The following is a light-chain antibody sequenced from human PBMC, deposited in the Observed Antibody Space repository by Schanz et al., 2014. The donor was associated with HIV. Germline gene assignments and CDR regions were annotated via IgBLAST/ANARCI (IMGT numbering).Light chain of an antibody. J-gene: IGKJ4*01. Sequence: EIVLTQSPATQSLAPGERATLSCRASQSVTGYLAWYQQKPGQAPRLLIYDASNRATGIPARFSGSGSGTDFTLTISSLQSEDFAVYYCQQYNKWPRVTFGGGTKVEIK. CDR3: QQYNKWPRVT. CDR2: DAS. CDR1: QSVTGY. V-gene: IGKV3-11*01.